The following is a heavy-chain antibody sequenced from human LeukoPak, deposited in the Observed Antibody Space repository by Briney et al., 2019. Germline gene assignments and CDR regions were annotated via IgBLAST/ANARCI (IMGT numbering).Heavy chain of an antibody. CDR3: AKDIAQGYTFGTIEEDY. Sequence: GGSLRLSCAASGIAFSRFAMSWVRQAPGKGLEWVSVISESGDITHYAESVRGRFTISRDNSKNTLYLEMNRLRSDDTAIYYCAKDIAQGYTFGTIEEDYWGQGTLVTVAS. CDR1: GIAFSRFA. J-gene: IGHJ4*02. V-gene: IGHV3-23*01. D-gene: IGHD5-12*01. CDR2: ISESGDIT.